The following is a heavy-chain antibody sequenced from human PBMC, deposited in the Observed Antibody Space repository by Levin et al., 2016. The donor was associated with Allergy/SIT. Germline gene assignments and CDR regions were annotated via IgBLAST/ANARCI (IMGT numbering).Heavy chain of an antibody. J-gene: IGHJ4*02. CDR3: ARAHYDFWSGYYTLDY. D-gene: IGHD3-3*01. V-gene: IGHV4-30-4*01. CDR1: GGSISSGDYY. CDR2: IYYSGSA. Sequence: LRLSCTVSGGSISSGDYYWSWIRQPPGKGLEWIGYIYYSGSAYYNPSLKSRVTISVDTSKNQFSLKLSSVTAADTAVYYCARAHYDFWSGYYTLDYWGQGTLVTVSS.